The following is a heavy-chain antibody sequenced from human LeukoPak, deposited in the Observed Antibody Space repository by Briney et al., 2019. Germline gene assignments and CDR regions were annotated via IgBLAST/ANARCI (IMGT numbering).Heavy chain of an antibody. Sequence: PGGSLRLSCAASGFTFSSYAMCWVRQAPGKGLEWVSSISGSGGSTYYADSVKGRFTISRDNSKNTLYLQMNSLGVEDTAVYSCAKDPRGSHNWLDPWGQGTLVTVSS. V-gene: IGHV3-23*01. CDR3: AKDPRGSHNWLDP. J-gene: IGHJ5*02. CDR1: GFTFSSYA. D-gene: IGHD3-10*01. CDR2: ISGSGGST.